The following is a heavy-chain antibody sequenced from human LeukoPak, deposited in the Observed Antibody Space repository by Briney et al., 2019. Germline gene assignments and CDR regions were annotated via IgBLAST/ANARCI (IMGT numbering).Heavy chain of an antibody. V-gene: IGHV7-4-1*02. CDR1: GYTLTHYA. CDR3: AREWCSGGSCFSRFDS. D-gene: IGHD2-15*01. CDR2: INTHTGDP. J-gene: IGHJ4*02. Sequence: ASVKVSCKASGYTLTHYALNWVRQAPGQGLEWMGWINTHTGDPTYAQVFTGRFVFSLDTSVSTAYLEITGLKSEDTAVYYCAREWCSGGSCFSRFDSWGQGTLVPVSS.